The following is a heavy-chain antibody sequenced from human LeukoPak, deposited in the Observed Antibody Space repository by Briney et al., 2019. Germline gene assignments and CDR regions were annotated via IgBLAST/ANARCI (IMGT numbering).Heavy chain of an antibody. V-gene: IGHV4-61*02. CDR1: GGSISSSSYY. J-gene: IGHJ4*02. D-gene: IGHD3-22*01. CDR2: IYTTGGT. CDR3: ARNYYYDSSGYADY. Sequence: PSETLSLTCTVSGGSISSSSYYWSWIRQPAGKGLEWIGRIYTTGGTKYNPSLKSRVTISVDTSKNQFSLKLSSVTAADTAVYYCARNYYYDSSGYADYWGQGTLVTVSS.